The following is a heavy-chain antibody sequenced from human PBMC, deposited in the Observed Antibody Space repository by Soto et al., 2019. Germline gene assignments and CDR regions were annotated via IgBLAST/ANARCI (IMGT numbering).Heavy chain of an antibody. D-gene: IGHD3-10*01. V-gene: IGHV3-21*01. J-gene: IGHJ3*02. CDR1: GFTFSSYS. CDR2: ISSSSSYI. CDR3: AREKYYYGSKDAFDI. Sequence: EVQLVESGGGLVKPGGSLRLSCAASGFTFSSYSMNWVRQAPGKGLEWVSSISSSSSYIYYEDSVKGRFTISRDNAKNSLYLQMNSLRAEDTAVYYCAREKYYYGSKDAFDIWGQGTMVTVSS.